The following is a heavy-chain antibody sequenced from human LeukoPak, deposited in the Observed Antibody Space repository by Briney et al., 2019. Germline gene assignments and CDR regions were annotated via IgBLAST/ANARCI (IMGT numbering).Heavy chain of an antibody. CDR2: ISGSGGST. CDR3: AKEGSGSWGGMDV. J-gene: IGHJ6*03. Sequence: PGGSLRLSCAASGFTFNSFPMHWVRQAPGKGLEWVSGISGSGGSTYYADSVKGRFTISRDNSKNTLYLQMNSLRAEDTAVYYCAKEGSGSWGGMDVWGKGTTVTISS. V-gene: IGHV3-23*01. D-gene: IGHD3-3*01. CDR1: GFTFNSFP.